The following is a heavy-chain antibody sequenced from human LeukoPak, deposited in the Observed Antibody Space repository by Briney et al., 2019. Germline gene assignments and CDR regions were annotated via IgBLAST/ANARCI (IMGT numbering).Heavy chain of an antibody. CDR2: ISYDGSNK. Sequence: GGSLRPSCAASGFTFSDYNMHWVRQAPGKGLEWVAVISYDGSNKYYADSVKGRFTISRDNSKNTLYLQMNSLTAEDTAVYYCAKVRWDNSGWYYLDNWGQGTLVTVSS. J-gene: IGHJ4*02. CDR3: AKVRWDNSGWYYLDN. CDR1: GFTFSDYN. D-gene: IGHD6-19*01. V-gene: IGHV3-30*18.